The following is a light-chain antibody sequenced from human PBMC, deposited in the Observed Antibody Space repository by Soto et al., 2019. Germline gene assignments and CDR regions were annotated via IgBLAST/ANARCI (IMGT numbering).Light chain of an antibody. CDR3: QHYDSAPRT. J-gene: IGKJ4*01. CDR1: QDISNS. V-gene: IGKV1-27*01. CDR2: ATS. Sequence: DTPMTQSPSSLSASVGDRVTITCRASQDISNSLAWYQQKPGKVAKVLIYATSILQSRVPARFSGSGSGTDFTLTISSLQPEDVATYYCQHYDSAPRTFGGGTKVEI.